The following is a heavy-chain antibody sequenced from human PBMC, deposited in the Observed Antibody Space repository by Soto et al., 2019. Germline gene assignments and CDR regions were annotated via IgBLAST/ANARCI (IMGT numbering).Heavy chain of an antibody. J-gene: IGHJ4*02. D-gene: IGHD6-13*01. Sequence: EVQLVESGGGLVQPGGSLRLSCAGSRFTFSSYWMHWVRQAPGKGLVWVSRVNTDGTTTTYADSVKGRFTISRDNAKDTLYLQMNSLREEDTAVYYCARVAAAGNTFDYWGQGTLVIVSS. CDR2: VNTDGTTT. CDR1: RFTFSSYW. V-gene: IGHV3-74*01. CDR3: ARVAAAGNTFDY.